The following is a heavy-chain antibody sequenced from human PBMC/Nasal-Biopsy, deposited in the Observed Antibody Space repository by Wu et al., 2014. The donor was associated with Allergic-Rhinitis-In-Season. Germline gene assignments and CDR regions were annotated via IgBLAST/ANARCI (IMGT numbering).Heavy chain of an antibody. D-gene: IGHD3-3*01. CDR2: ISSSSTI. CDR3: AREAQRITIFGVVPQYFDY. Sequence: LRLSCAASGFTFSSYSMNWVRQAPGKGLEWVSYISSSSTIYYADSVKGRFTISRDNAKNSLYLQMNSLRDEDTAVYYCAREAQRITIFGVVPQYFDYWGQGTLVTVSS. V-gene: IGHV3-48*02. CDR1: GFTFSSYS. J-gene: IGHJ4*02.